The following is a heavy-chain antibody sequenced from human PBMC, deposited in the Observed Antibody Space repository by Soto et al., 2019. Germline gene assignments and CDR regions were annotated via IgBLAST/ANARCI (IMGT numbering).Heavy chain of an antibody. CDR3: ARDVGLQHDTGYYDFWSGKNNWFDP. CDR2: VYYGGAIFYSGNI. CDR1: GDSISSSNSH. V-gene: IGHV4-39*07. Sequence: SETLSLTCTVSGDSISSSNSHWGWTRQPPGKGLEYIGSVYYGGAIFYSGNIYYNPSLKSRVTISVDTSKNQFSLRLSSVTAADTAVYYCARDVGLQHDTGYYDFWSGKNNWFDPWGQGILVTVSS. J-gene: IGHJ5*02. D-gene: IGHD3-3*01.